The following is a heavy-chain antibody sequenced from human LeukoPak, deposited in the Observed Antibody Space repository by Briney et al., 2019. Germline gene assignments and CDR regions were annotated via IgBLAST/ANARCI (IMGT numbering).Heavy chain of an antibody. CDR3: ARDLSERYSTDY. J-gene: IGHJ4*02. V-gene: IGHV3-30*03. CDR2: ISWDGSTK. Sequence: GSLRLSCAASGFTFSSYGMHWVRQAPGKGLEWVAFISWDGSTKYYADSVKGRFTISRDNSQNTLDLQMNSLRAEDTAVYYCARDLSERYSTDYWGQGTLVTVSS. D-gene: IGHD1-26*01. CDR1: GFTFSSYG.